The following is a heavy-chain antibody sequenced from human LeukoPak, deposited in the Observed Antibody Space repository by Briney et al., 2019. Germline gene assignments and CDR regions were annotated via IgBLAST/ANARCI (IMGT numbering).Heavy chain of an antibody. CDR1: GLTFNTYA. CDR3: AKEGSRDFDH. CDR2: VSGSGDRT. V-gene: IGHV3-23*01. J-gene: IGHJ4*02. Sequence: GGSLRLSCAASGLTFNTYAMSWVRQAPGEGLEWVSAVSGSGDRTYYADSVKGRFTISRDNSKYTLYLQMDSLRAEDTAVYYCAKEGSRDFDHWGQGTLVTLSS.